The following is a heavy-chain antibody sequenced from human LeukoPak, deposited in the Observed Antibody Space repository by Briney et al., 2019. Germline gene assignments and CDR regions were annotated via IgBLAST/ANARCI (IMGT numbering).Heavy chain of an antibody. CDR2: ISSSSSYI. J-gene: IGHJ4*02. Sequence: PGGSLRLSCAASGFTFSSYSMNWVRQAPGKGLEWVSSISSSSSYIYYADSVKGRFTISRDNAKNSLHLQMNSLRAEDTAVYYCAKNYYDSSGLFDYWGQGTLVIVSS. CDR1: GFTFSSYS. V-gene: IGHV3-21*01. D-gene: IGHD3-22*01. CDR3: AKNYYDSSGLFDY.